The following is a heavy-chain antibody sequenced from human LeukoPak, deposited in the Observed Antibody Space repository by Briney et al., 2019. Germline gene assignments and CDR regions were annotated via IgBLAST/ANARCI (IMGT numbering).Heavy chain of an antibody. CDR3: ATYSSKQWFY. V-gene: IGHV1-24*01. CDR2: FDPEDGET. D-gene: IGHD6-19*01. J-gene: IGHJ4*02. CDR1: GYTLTELS. Sequence: EASVKVSRKVSGYTLTELSMHWVRQAPGKGLEWMGGFDPEDGETIYAQKFQGRVTMTEDTSTDTAYMELSSLRSEDTAVYYCATYSSKQWFYWGQGTLVTVSS.